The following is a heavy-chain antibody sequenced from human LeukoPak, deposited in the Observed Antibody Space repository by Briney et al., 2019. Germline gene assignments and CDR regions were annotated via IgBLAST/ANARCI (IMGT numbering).Heavy chain of an antibody. J-gene: IGHJ6*02. CDR3: AKDQLPIVGAAYNYYYYGMDV. V-gene: IGHV3-9*01. CDR1: GFTFDDYA. D-gene: IGHD1-26*01. CDR2: TSWNSGSI. Sequence: GRSLRLSCAASGFTFDDYAMHWVRQAPGKGLEWVSGTSWNSGSIGYADSVKGRFTISRDNAKNSLYLQMNSLRAEDTALYYCAKDQLPIVGAAYNYYYYGMDVWGQGTTVTVSS.